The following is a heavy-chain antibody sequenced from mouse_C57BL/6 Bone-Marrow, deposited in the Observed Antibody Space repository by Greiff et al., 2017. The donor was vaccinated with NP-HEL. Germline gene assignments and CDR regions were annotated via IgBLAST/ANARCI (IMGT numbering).Heavy chain of an antibody. Sequence: QVQLQQSGAELVKPGASVKLSCKASGYTFTSYWMHWVKQRPGQGLEWIGMIHPNSGSTNYNEKFKSKATLTVDKSSSTAYMQLSSLTSEDSAVYYCARPLTGTKHDYWGKGTTLTVSS. V-gene: IGHV1-64*01. D-gene: IGHD4-1*01. CDR2: IHPNSGST. CDR3: ARPLTGTKHDY. J-gene: IGHJ2*01. CDR1: GYTFTSYW.